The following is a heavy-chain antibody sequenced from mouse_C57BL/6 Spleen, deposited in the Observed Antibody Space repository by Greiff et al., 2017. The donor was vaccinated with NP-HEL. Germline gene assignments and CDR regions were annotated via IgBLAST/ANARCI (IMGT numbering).Heavy chain of an antibody. CDR3: AREFITTAGLDY. V-gene: IGHV1-4*01. CDR1: GYTFTSYT. Sequence: VQLQQSGAELARPGASVKMSCKASGYTFTSYTMHWVKQRPGQGLEWIGYINPSSGYTKYNQKFKDKATLTADKSSSTAYMQLSSLTSEDSAVYYCAREFITTAGLDYWGQGTTLTVSS. D-gene: IGHD1-1*01. J-gene: IGHJ2*01. CDR2: INPSSGYT.